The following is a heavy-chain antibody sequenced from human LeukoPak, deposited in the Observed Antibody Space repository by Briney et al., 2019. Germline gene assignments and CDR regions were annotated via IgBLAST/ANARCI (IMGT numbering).Heavy chain of an antibody. CDR1: GFTVSSNY. Sequence: GGSLRLSCAASGFTVSSNYMSWVRQAPGKGLEWVSVMYSGGSTYYADSVKARFTISRHNSKNTLYLQMNSLRAEDTAVYYCAKYLGGHFDYWGQGTLVTVSS. CDR2: MYSGGST. J-gene: IGHJ4*02. D-gene: IGHD3-16*01. CDR3: AKYLGGHFDY. V-gene: IGHV3-53*04.